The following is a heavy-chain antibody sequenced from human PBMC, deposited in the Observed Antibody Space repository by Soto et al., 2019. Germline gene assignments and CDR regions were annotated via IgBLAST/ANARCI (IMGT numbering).Heavy chain of an antibody. J-gene: IGHJ5*02. V-gene: IGHV1-69*01. CDR3: AREPHYYGAGSYGWFDP. CDR2: IIPIFGTA. D-gene: IGHD3-10*01. CDR1: GGTFSSYA. Sequence: QVQLVQSGAEVKKPGSSVKVSCKASGGTFSSYAISWVRQAPGQGLEWMGGIIPIFGTANYAQKFQGRVTITADESTSTDYMELSSLRSEDTAVYYCAREPHYYGAGSYGWFDPWGQGTLVTVSS.